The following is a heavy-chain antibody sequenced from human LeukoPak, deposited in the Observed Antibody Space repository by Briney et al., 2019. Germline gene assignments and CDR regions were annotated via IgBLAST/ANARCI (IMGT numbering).Heavy chain of an antibody. Sequence: GGSLRLSCSASGFTFSNYWMFWVRQAPGKGLEWVVNIKPDGSDEYYVDSVKGRFTISRDNAANSVSLLLNSLRAEDTAVYYCARDVGKGYFDYWGQGTLVTVSS. CDR3: ARDVGKGYFDY. CDR1: GFTFSNYW. V-gene: IGHV3-7*04. J-gene: IGHJ4*02. CDR2: IKPDGSDE.